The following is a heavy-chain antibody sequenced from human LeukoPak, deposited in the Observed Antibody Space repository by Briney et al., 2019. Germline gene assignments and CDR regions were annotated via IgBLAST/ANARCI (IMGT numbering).Heavy chain of an antibody. Sequence: GGSLRLSCAASGFTFSSYAMSWVRQAPGKGLEWVSAISGSGGSTYYADSVKGRFTISRDNSKNTLYLQMNSLRAEDTAVYYCAKDGVRSSTTPGHPTLRYFQHWGQGTLVTVSS. D-gene: IGHD1-26*01. J-gene: IGHJ1*01. CDR3: AKDGVRSSTTPGHPTLRYFQH. V-gene: IGHV3-23*01. CDR1: GFTFSSYA. CDR2: ISGSGGST.